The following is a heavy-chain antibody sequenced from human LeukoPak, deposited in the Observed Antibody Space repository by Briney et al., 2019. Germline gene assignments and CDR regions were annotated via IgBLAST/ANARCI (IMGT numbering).Heavy chain of an antibody. CDR2: IYNSGST. CDR3: ATVRGGCSRSSGYFKN. CDR1: GGSLSNSYW. V-gene: IGHV4-4*02. D-gene: IGHD2-2*01. J-gene: IGHJ4*02. Sequence: PSETLSLTCGVSGGSLSNSYWWTWVRLSPGKGLEWIGAIYNSGSTNYNPSLNSGVSISVDKSKSQFSLRLSAVTAGDTAVYYCATVRGGCSRSSGYFKNWGPGNLITVSS.